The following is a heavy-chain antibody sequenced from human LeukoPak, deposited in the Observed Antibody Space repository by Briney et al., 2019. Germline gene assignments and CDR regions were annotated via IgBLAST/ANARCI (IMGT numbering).Heavy chain of an antibody. CDR1: GITFSSYG. V-gene: IGHV3-33*01. CDR3: TRGYSGYGNFDC. J-gene: IGHJ4*02. CDR2: IWYDGSNK. Sequence: GRSLRLSCAASGITFSSYGMHWVRQAPGKGLEWVAVIWYDGSNKYYADSVKGRFTISRDNSKNTLYLQMNSLRAEDTAVYYCTRGYSGYGNFDCWGQGTLVTVSS. D-gene: IGHD5-12*01.